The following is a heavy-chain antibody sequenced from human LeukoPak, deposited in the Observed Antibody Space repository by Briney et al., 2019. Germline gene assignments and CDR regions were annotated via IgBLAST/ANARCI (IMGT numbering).Heavy chain of an antibody. J-gene: IGHJ4*02. V-gene: IGHV1-8*01. D-gene: IGHD6-13*01. CDR1: GYTFTSYD. CDR2: MNPNSGNT. Sequence: GASVKVSCKASGYTFTSYDINWVRQATGQGLEWMGLMNPNSGNTGYAQKFQGRVTMTRNTSISTAYMELSSLRSEDTAVYYCARVAVAGTGHGNDYWGQGTLVTVSS. CDR3: ARVAVAGTGHGNDY.